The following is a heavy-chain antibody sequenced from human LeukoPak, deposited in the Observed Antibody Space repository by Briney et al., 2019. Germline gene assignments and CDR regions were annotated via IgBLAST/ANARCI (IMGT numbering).Heavy chain of an antibody. CDR2: ISGSGGST. D-gene: IGHD4-23*01. Sequence: GGTLRLSCAASGFTFNNCGMSWVRQAPGKGLEWVSTISGSGGSTYYADSVKGRFTISRDNSKNTLYLQMNSLRAEDTAVYYCAKEPTTVVIPPNFDYWGQGTLVTVSS. CDR1: GFTFNNCG. CDR3: AKEPTTVVIPPNFDY. V-gene: IGHV3-23*01. J-gene: IGHJ4*02.